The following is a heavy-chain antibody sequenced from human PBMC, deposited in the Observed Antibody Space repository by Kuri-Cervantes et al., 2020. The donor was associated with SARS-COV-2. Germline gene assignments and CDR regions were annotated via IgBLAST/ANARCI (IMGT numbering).Heavy chain of an antibody. CDR2: ISSSSSYI. Sequence: GGSLRLSCAASGFTFSSYSMNWVRQAPGKGLEWVSSISSSSSYIYYADSVKGRFTISRDNAKNSLYLQMNSLRAEDTAVYYCARGGDIVVLPAAIGYYYGMDVWGQGTTVTVSS. V-gene: IGHV3-21*01. CDR3: ARGGDIVVLPAAIGYYYGMDV. CDR1: GFTFSSYS. D-gene: IGHD2-2*01. J-gene: IGHJ6*02.